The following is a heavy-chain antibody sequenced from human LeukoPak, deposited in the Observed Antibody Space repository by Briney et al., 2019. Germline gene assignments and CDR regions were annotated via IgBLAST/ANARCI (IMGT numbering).Heavy chain of an antibody. CDR3: ARLKLGAYFDL. CDR2: VYNSGDT. Sequence: PSETLSLTCAVYGGSFSGYYWSWIRQPPGKGLEWVGYVYNSGDTGKSPSLKSRVTILLDTSKNQCSLKLTSVSAADTAVYYCARLKLGAYFDLWGRGTLVTVSS. D-gene: IGHD3-16*01. V-gene: IGHV4-34*01. J-gene: IGHJ2*01. CDR1: GGSFSGYY.